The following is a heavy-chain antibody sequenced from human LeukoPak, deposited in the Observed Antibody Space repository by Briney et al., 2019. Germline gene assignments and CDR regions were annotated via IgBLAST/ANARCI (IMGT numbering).Heavy chain of an antibody. CDR2: IYSGGNT. D-gene: IGHD3-22*01. CDR1: GFTFSNSA. J-gene: IGHJ4*02. CDR3: ARRAGDYSHPYDY. V-gene: IGHV3-53*01. Sequence: GGSLRLSCAASGFTFSNSALSWVRQAPGKGLEWVSFIYSGGNTYYADSVKGRFTISRDNSKNTVHLQMNSLRAEDTAMYYCARRAGDYSHPYDYWGQGTLVTVSS.